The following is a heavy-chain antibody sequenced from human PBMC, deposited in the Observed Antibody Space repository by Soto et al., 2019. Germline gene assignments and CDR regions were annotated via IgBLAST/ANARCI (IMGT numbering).Heavy chain of an antibody. CDR3: ARDQSEGRVGNWFES. Sequence: GGSLRLSCAASGFTFSRYGMNWLRQAPGKGLEWVASISSSTSYVYYADSVKGRFSTSRDNAKNILYLEMYALRTEDTAVYYCARDQSEGRVGNWFESWGQGTLVTVSS. CDR1: GFTFSRYG. D-gene: IGHD2-2*01. J-gene: IGHJ5*01. V-gene: IGHV3-21*01. CDR2: ISSSTSYV.